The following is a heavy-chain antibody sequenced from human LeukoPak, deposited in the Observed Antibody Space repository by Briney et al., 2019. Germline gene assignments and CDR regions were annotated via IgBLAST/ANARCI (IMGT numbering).Heavy chain of an antibody. CDR1: GFTFSSYA. J-gene: IGHJ4*02. D-gene: IGHD4-23*01. CDR3: AKETNGGSYFDY. Sequence: GRSLRLSCAASGFTFSSYAMHWVRQAPGKGLEWVAVISYDGSNKYYADSVKGRFTISRDNSKNTLYLQMNSLRAEDTAVYYCAKETNGGSYFDYWGQGTLVTVSS. CDR2: ISYDGSNK. V-gene: IGHV3-30-3*02.